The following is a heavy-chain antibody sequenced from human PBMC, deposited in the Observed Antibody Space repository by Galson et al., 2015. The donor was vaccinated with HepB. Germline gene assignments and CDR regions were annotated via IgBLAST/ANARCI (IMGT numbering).Heavy chain of an antibody. V-gene: IGHV2-5*02. J-gene: IGHJ4*02. CDR3: AHRPPYRSSSGRPPFDS. Sequence: PALVKPTHTLTLTCTFSGFSLTTTGVGVGWIRQTPGKALEWLAIVYWDEDKWYSPSIRTRLTVTKDTSINQLVLTMTNIDPVDSGTYYCAHRPPYRSSSGRPPFDSWGQGALVTVSS. CDR2: VYWDEDK. D-gene: IGHD6-6*01. CDR1: GFSLTTTGVG.